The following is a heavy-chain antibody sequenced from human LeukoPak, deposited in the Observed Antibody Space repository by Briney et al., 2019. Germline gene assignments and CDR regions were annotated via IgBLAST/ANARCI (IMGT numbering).Heavy chain of an antibody. CDR3: VKDSEQWLVRAFQN. CDR1: GFTSSTYD. V-gene: IGHV3-23*01. D-gene: IGHD6-19*01. CDR2: ISGSGGTT. Sequence: GGSLRLSCATSGFTSSTYDMSWVRQAPGKGLEWVSSISGSGGTTYYADSVRGRFPVSRDNSKNTLYLQMNSLRAEDTAVYYCVKDSEQWLVRAFQNWGQGTLVTVSS. J-gene: IGHJ1*01.